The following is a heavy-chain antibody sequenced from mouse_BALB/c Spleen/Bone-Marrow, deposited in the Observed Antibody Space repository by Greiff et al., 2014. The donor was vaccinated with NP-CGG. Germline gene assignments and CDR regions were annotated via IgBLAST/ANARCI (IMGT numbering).Heavy chain of an antibody. CDR3: AREEGYDEGEYFDV. V-gene: IGHV1-18*01. CDR2: INPYNGGT. J-gene: IGHJ1*01. CDR1: GYSFTGYT. Sequence: VHVKQSGPELVKPGASMEISCKASGYSFTGYTMNWVKQSHGKNLEWIGLINPYNGGTSYNQKFKGKATLTVDKSSSTAYMELLSLTSEDSAVYYCAREEGYDEGEYFDVWGAGTTVTVSS. D-gene: IGHD2-14*01.